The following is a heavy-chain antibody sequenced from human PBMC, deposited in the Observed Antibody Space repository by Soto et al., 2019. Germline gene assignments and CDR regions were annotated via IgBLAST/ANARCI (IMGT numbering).Heavy chain of an antibody. Sequence: GASVKVSCKASGYTFTSYYMHWVRQAPGQGLEWMGIINPSGGSTSYAQKFQGRVTMTRDTSTSTVYMELSSLRSEDTAVYYCARDIYGGRYSSSWFPFDYWGQGTLVTVSS. V-gene: IGHV1-46*03. CDR2: INPSGGST. CDR1: GYTFTSYY. D-gene: IGHD6-13*01. CDR3: ARDIYGGRYSSSWFPFDY. J-gene: IGHJ4*02.